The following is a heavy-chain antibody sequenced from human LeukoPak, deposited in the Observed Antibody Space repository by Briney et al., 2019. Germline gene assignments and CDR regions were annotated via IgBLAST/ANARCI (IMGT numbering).Heavy chain of an antibody. CDR3: AKGGGTSGYSSLDY. CDR2: ISSTSSSI. Sequence: GGSLRLSCAASGFPFSSFSMNWVRQAPGKGLEWVSYISSTSSSIYYADSVKGRFTVSRDNAKDSLYLQMNSLRDEDTAVYYCAKGGGTSGYSSLDYWGQGTLVTVSS. J-gene: IGHJ4*02. CDR1: GFPFSSFS. D-gene: IGHD3-22*01. V-gene: IGHV3-48*02.